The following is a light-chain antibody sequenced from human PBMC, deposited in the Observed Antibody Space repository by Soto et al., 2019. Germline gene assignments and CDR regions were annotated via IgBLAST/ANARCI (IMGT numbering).Light chain of an antibody. J-gene: IGKJ3*01. CDR2: GTS. CDR1: QTVSTKY. CDR3: HQYGTSTGVT. V-gene: IGKV3-20*01. Sequence: ENVLTQSPGTLSLSPGERATLSCRASQTVSTKYVAWYQQKPGQAPRLLIYGTSSRATGIPDRLSGSGSGADFMLTISRLEPEDFAVYYCHQYGTSTGVTFGPGTKLDIK.